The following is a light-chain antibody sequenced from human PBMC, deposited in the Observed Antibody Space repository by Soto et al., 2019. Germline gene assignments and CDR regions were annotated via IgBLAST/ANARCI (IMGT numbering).Light chain of an antibody. Sequence: QSVLTQPPSASGTPGQRVTISCSGSSSDIGRNTVNWYQQLPETAPKLLIYRNNQRPSGVPDRFSGSKSGTSASLAISGLQSEDEADYQCAVWDDSLNGYVFGTGTKVTVL. J-gene: IGLJ1*01. CDR2: RNN. CDR1: SSDIGRNT. V-gene: IGLV1-44*01. CDR3: AVWDDSLNGYV.